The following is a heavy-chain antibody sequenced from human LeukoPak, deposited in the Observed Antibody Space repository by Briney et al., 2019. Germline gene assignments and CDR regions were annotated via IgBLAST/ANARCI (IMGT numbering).Heavy chain of an antibody. V-gene: IGHV1-46*01. CDR2: INPSGGST. CDR3: ARGGKLQLVFRDLRVPFDY. J-gene: IGHJ4*02. CDR1: GYTFTSYY. D-gene: IGHD6-13*01. Sequence: GASVKVSCKASGYTFTSYYMHWVRQAPGQGLEWMGIINPSGGSTSYAQKFQGRVTMTRDTSISTAYMELSRLRSDDTAVYYCARGGKLQLVFRDLRVPFDYWGQGTLVTVSS.